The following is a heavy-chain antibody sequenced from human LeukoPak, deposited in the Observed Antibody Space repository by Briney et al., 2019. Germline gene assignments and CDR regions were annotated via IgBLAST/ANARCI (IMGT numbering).Heavy chain of an antibody. D-gene: IGHD6-13*01. CDR2: ISTYNANT. V-gene: IGHV1-18*01. CDR1: GYTFTNYG. Sequence: GASVKVSCKAPGYTFTNYGISWVRQAPGQGLEWMGWISTYNANTNYAQKLQGRATMTTDTSTSTAYMELRSLRSDDTAVYYCARKTIAGGYNWFDPWGQGTLVTVSS. CDR3: ARKTIAGGYNWFDP. J-gene: IGHJ5*02.